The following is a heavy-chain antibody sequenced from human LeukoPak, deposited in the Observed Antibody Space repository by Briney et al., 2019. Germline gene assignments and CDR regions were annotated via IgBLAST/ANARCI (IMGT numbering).Heavy chain of an antibody. CDR1: GYTFASYD. CDR2: MNPNSGNT. CDR3: ARGDPYSSSWSFDY. V-gene: IGHV1-8*03. Sequence: ASVKVSCKASGYTFASYDINWVRQATGQGLEWMGWMNPNSGNTGYAQKFQGRVTITRNTSISTAYMELSSLRSEDTAVYYCARGDPYSSSWSFDYWGQGTLVTVSS. J-gene: IGHJ4*02. D-gene: IGHD6-13*01.